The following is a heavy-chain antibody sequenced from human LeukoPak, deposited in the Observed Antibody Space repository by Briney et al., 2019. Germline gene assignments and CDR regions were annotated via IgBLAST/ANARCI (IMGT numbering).Heavy chain of an antibody. Sequence: SETLSLTCTVSGGSISSYHWSWIRQPPGKGLEWIGYIYTSGSTNYNPSLKSRVTISVDTSKNQFSLKLSSVTAADTAVYYCARHRVGATYVDYWGQGTLVTVFS. V-gene: IGHV4-4*09. J-gene: IGHJ4*02. CDR1: GGSISSYH. CDR3: ARHRVGATYVDY. CDR2: IYTSGST. D-gene: IGHD1-26*01.